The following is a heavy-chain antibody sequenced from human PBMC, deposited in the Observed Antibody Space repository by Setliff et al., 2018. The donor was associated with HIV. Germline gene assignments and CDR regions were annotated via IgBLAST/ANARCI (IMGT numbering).Heavy chain of an antibody. CDR1: GYTFTTYW. D-gene: IGHD3-22*01. Sequence: GESLKISCQGSGYTFTTYWIVWVRQMSGKGLGWMGIIYPGDSDTRYSPSFQGQVTISADKSISTAYLQWSSLKASDTAMYYCARCDSSGYWALIEYFQYWGRGAPVTVTS. CDR2: IYPGDSDT. J-gene: IGHJ1*01. V-gene: IGHV5-51*01. CDR3: ARCDSSGYWALIEYFQY.